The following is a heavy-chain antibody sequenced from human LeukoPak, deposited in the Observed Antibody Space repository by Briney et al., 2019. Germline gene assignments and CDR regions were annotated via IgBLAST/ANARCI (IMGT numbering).Heavy chain of an antibody. CDR1: GYIFSDYY. CDR3: ARGAEAETSPLDF. CDR2: INPKSGAA. V-gene: IGHV1-2*02. J-gene: IGHJ4*02. D-gene: IGHD6-13*01. Sequence: ASVKVSCKASGYIFSDYYMHWVRQAPGQGLEWLGWINPKSGAADYAQQFRGRVTMTRDTSINTDYMEMKRVTSDDTAVYYWARGAEAETSPLDFWGQGTLVIVS.